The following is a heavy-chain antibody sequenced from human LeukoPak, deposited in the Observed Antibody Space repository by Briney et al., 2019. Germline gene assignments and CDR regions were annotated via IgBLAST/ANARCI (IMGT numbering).Heavy chain of an antibody. J-gene: IGHJ4*02. Sequence: ASVKVSCKASGYTFTGYYMHWVRQAPGQVLEWMGWINPNSGGTNYAQKFQGRVTMTRDTSISTAYMELSRLRSDDTAVYYCAREWVAVAGHGFDYWGQGTLVTVSS. CDR1: GYTFTGYY. CDR3: AREWVAVAGHGFDY. CDR2: INPNSGGT. V-gene: IGHV1-2*02. D-gene: IGHD6-19*01.